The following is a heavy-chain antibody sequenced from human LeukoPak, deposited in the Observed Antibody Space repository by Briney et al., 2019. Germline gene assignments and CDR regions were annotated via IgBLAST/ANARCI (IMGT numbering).Heavy chain of an antibody. J-gene: IGHJ3*02. V-gene: IGHV3-64*04. CDR2: ISGSGGST. Sequence: AGGSLRLSCSASGFTFSSYAMHWVRQAPGKGLEYVSAISGSGGSTYYADSVKGRFTISRDNSKNTLYLQMNSLRAEDTAVYYCAKSAIGGDAFDIWGQGTMVTVSS. CDR3: AKSAIGGDAFDI. D-gene: IGHD2-2*02. CDR1: GFTFSSYA.